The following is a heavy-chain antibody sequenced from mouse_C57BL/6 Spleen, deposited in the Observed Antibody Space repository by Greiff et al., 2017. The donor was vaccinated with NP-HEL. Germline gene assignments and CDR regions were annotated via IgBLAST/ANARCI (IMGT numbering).Heavy chain of an antibody. Sequence: VQLQESGAELAKPGASVKLSCKASGCTFTSYWMHWVKQRPGQGLEWIGYINPSSGYTKYNQKFKDKATSTADKSSSTAYMQLSSLTYEDSAVYYCARRGNWDYFDYWGQGTTLTVSS. D-gene: IGHD4-1*01. CDR3: ARRGNWDYFDY. V-gene: IGHV1-7*01. J-gene: IGHJ2*01. CDR2: INPSSGYT. CDR1: GCTFTSYW.